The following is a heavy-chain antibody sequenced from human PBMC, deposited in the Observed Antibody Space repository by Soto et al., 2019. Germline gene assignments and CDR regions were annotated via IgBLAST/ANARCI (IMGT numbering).Heavy chain of an antibody. CDR3: AKSAGSNAYYPNDY. CDR2: ISGSGGST. V-gene: IGHV3-23*01. J-gene: IGHJ4*02. CDR1: GFTFSSYA. Sequence: GGSLRLSCAASGFTFSSYAMSWVRQAPGKGLEWVSAISGSGGSTYYADSVKGRFTISRDNSKNTLYLQMNSLRAEDAAVYYCAKSAGSNAYYPNDYWGQGTLVTSPQ. D-gene: IGHD3-16*01.